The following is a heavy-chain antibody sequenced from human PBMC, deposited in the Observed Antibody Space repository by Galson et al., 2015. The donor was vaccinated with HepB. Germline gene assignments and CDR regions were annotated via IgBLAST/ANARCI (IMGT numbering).Heavy chain of an antibody. CDR1: GFTFTGYA. J-gene: IGHJ4*02. V-gene: IGHV3-21*01. D-gene: IGHD3-22*01. CDR2: ISSGGSYI. CDR3: TRGFPYYNNELNDY. Sequence: SLRLSCAASGFTFTGYAMNWVRQPPGRGLEWISSISSGGSYIYYADSVKGRFTISRDNARNPLFLQLNSLGAEDTAVYYCTRGFPYYNNELNDYWGQGTLVTVSS.